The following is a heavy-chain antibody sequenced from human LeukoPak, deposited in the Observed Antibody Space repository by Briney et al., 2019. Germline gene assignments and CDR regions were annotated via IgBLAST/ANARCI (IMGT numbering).Heavy chain of an antibody. CDR1: GGSIWTSDYY. Sequence: SETLSLTCTVSGGSIWTSDYYWGCIRQLPGKGLEWIGTISDGGSTYYNPSLESRVIISVDTSKNQFSLKLSSVTAADTAVYYCVRHCCSTPSKRTFDIWGQGTLVTVSS. D-gene: IGHD2-2*01. CDR3: VRHCCSTPSKRTFDI. CDR2: ISDGGST. V-gene: IGHV4-39*01. J-gene: IGHJ3*02.